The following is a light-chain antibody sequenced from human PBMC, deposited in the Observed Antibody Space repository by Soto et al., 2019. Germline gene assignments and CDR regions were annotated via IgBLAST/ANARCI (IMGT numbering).Light chain of an antibody. Sequence: TQSPSTLSASVGDRVGINCRASQSISAWLAWYQHRPGQAPRLLIYQTSIRAAGIPARFSASGSGTDFTLTISDVQPEDFALYYCHQRQSWPRTFGQGTKVDIK. V-gene: IGKV3-11*01. J-gene: IGKJ1*01. CDR2: QTS. CDR1: QSISAW. CDR3: HQRQSWPRT.